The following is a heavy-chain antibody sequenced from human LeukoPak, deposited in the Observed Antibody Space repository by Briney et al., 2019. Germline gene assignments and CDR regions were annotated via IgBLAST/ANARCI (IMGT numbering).Heavy chain of an antibody. CDR1: GGSISSYY. D-gene: IGHD5-12*01. CDR2: IYYSGST. CDR3: ARVTGYDWESFYDY. J-gene: IGHJ4*02. V-gene: IGHV4-59*01. Sequence: PSETLSLTCTVSGGSISSYYWSWIRQPPGKGLEWIGYIYYSGSTNYNPSLKSRVTISVDTSKNQFSLELRSVTAADTAVYYCARVTGYDWESFYDYWGQGILVTVSS.